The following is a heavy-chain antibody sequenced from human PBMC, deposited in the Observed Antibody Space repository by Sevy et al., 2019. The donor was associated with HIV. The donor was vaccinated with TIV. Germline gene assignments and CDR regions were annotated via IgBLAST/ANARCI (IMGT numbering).Heavy chain of an antibody. Sequence: GGSLRLSCSTSGXXXXXHFMEWVRQAPGKGLEWIGRCRXKPDRFTTEHAASVKGRFTISRDDSKSSLYLQMSGLQADDTALXFCVRXDKXXXXXFWGQXXLVTVSS. CDR1: GXXXXXHF. J-gene: IGHJ1*01. V-gene: IGHV3-72*01. CDR2: CRXKPDRFTT. CDR3: VRXDKXXXXXF.